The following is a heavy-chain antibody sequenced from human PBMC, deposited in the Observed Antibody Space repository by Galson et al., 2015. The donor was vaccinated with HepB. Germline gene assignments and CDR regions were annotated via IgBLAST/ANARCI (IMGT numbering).Heavy chain of an antibody. D-gene: IGHD7-27*01. CDR2: INAGNGNT. V-gene: IGHV1-3*01. CDR3: ARAVNWGGYFDY. Sequence: SVKVSCKASGYTFTSYAMHWVRQAPGQRLEWMGWINAGNGNTKYSQKFQGRVTITRDTSASTAYMELSSLRSEDTAVYYCARAVNWGGYFDYWGQGTLVTVSS. CDR1: GYTFTSYA. J-gene: IGHJ4*02.